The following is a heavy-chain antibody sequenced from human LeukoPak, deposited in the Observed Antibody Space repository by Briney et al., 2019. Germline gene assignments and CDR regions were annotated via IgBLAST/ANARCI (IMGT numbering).Heavy chain of an antibody. CDR3: ARGCPDSSGYYIDY. V-gene: IGHV4-31*03. CDR2: IYYSGST. D-gene: IGHD3-22*01. J-gene: IGHJ4*02. Sequence: SQTLSLTCTVSGGSISSGGYYWSWIRQHPGKGLEWIGYIYYSGSTYYNPSLKSRVTISVDTSKNQFSLKLSSVTAADTAVYYCARGCPDSSGYYIDYWGQGTLVTVSS. CDR1: GGSISSGGYY.